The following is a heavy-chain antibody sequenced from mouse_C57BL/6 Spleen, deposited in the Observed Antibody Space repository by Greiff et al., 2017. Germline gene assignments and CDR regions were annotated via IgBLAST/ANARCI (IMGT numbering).Heavy chain of an antibody. D-gene: IGHD2-4*01. CDR2: ISGGGGNT. J-gene: IGHJ4*01. CDR1: GFTFSSYT. V-gene: IGHV5-9*04. Sequence: EVHLVESGGGLVKPGASLKLSCAASGFTFSSYTMSWVRQTPEKRLEWVATISGGGGNTYYPDSVKGRFTISGDNANNTVYLQLSSLRSEDTAVYYCARRGYDYGVGAMDYWGQGTSVTVSS. CDR3: ARRGYDYGVGAMDY.